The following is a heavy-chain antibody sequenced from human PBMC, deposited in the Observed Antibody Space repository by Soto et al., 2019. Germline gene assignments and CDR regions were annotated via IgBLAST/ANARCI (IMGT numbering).Heavy chain of an antibody. CDR3: ARDRRGYCSGGSCYGRFDP. Sequence: QVQLVQSGAEVKKPGSSVKVSCKASGGTFSSYTISWVRQAPGQGLEWMGRIMPILGIAKYAQKFQGRVTITADKSTSTAYMELSSLRSEDTAVYYCARDRRGYCSGGSCYGRFDPWGQGTLVTVSS. J-gene: IGHJ5*02. V-gene: IGHV1-69*08. CDR1: GGTFSSYT. CDR2: IMPILGIA. D-gene: IGHD2-15*01.